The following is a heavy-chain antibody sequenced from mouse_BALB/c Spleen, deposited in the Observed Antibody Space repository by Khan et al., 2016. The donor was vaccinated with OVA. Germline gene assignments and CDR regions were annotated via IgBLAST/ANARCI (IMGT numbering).Heavy chain of an antibody. D-gene: IGHD1-1*01. CDR2: ISSGDSYT. J-gene: IGHJ3*01. CDR3: ARALFSTVVASPFAY. Sequence: EVELVESGGGVVKPGGSLKLSCAASGFTFSNYAMSWVRQTPEKRLEWVATISSGDSYTYYPDSVLGRFTISRDHAKNTLYLQMSSLRSEYTAIYYCARALFSTVVASPFAYWGQGTLVTVSA. CDR1: GFTFSNYA. V-gene: IGHV5-9-3*01.